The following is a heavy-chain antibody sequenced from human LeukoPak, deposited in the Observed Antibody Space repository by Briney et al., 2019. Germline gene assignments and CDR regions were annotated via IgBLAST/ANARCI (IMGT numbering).Heavy chain of an antibody. CDR3: ANQLRFLGYYYYGMDV. CDR2: IIPIFGTA. V-gene: IGHV1-69*13. D-gene: IGHD3-3*01. J-gene: IGHJ6*02. CDR1: GGTFSSYA. Sequence: ASVKVSCKASGGTFSSYAISWVRQAPGQGLEWMGGIIPIFGTANYAQKFQGRVTITADESTSTAYMELSSLRSEDTAVYYCANQLRFLGYYYYGMDVWGQGTTVTVS.